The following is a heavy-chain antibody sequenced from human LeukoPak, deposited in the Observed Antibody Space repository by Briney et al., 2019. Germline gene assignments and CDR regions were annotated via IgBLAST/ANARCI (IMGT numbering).Heavy chain of an antibody. CDR1: GSRIGSND. V-gene: IGHV3-23*01. CDR3: ATTVWTAKFPDYFDD. D-gene: IGHD1-1*01. CDR2: IGSGDKT. Sequence: GGSLRPSRADSGSRIGSNDMSGGRQAPGKGLEWVSTIGSGDKTSSADYVRGRVTISRDTSKNTLSLQMNSLRDEDTAVYYCATTVWTAKFPDYFDDGGQGTLVTVSS. J-gene: IGHJ4*02.